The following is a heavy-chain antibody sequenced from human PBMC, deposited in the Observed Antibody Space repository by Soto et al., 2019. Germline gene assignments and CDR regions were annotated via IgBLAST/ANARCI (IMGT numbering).Heavy chain of an antibody. CDR2: MNPGSGGP. V-gene: IGHV1-8*01. CDR3: ARMGTFGSLNWFDP. D-gene: IGHD3-16*01. J-gene: IGHJ5*02. CDR1: GYSFTNND. Sequence: GASVKVSRKASGYSFTNNDVSWVRQATGQGLEGMGWMNPGSGGPGHAQKFQGRDTITRDISIATTYIDLSSLRSADTAIYYCARMGTFGSLNWFDPWGQGTLVTVSS.